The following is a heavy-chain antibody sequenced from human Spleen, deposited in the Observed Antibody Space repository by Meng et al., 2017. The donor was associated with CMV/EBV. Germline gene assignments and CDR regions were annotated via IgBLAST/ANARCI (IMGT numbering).Heavy chain of an antibody. CDR1: GFTFTDYA. Sequence: GSLKISCAASGFTFTDYAMHWVRQAPGKGLEWVAVISYDGTNKYYADSVKGRFTISRDNSKNTLYLQMNSLRAEDTAVYYCARHPPRLPGAHVYYGMDVWGQGTTVTVSS. V-gene: IGHV3-30-3*01. J-gene: IGHJ6*02. CDR2: ISYDGTNK. D-gene: IGHD2-2*01. CDR3: ARHPPRLPGAHVYYGMDV.